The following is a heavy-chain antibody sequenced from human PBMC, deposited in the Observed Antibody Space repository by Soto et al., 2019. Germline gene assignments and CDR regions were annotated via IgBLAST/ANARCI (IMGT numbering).Heavy chain of an antibody. CDR1: GFTFSDYY. D-gene: IGHD3-22*01. Sequence: GGSLRLSCAASGFTFSDYYMSWIRQAPGKGLEWVSYISSSGSTIYYADSVKGRFTISRDNSKNTLYLQMNSLRAEDTAVYYCARGIDYDSSGYFHYPVWGQGTLVTVSS. CDR2: ISSSGSTI. J-gene: IGHJ4*02. V-gene: IGHV3-11*04. CDR3: ARGIDYDSSGYFHYPV.